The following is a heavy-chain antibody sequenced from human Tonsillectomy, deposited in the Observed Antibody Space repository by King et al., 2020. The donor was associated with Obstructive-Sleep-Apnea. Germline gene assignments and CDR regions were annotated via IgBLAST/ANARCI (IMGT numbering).Heavy chain of an antibody. CDR3: ARDQSSGNLYYFDY. CDR1: GGTFSSYA. Sequence: VQLVESGAEVKKPGSSVKGSCKASGGTFSSYAISWVRQAPGQGLDWMGGIIPIFGTANYAQKFQGRVTITADESTSTAYMELSSLRSEDTAVYYCARDQSSGNLYYFDYWGQGTLVTVSS. J-gene: IGHJ4*02. CDR2: IIPIFGTA. V-gene: IGHV1-69*01. D-gene: IGHD4-23*01.